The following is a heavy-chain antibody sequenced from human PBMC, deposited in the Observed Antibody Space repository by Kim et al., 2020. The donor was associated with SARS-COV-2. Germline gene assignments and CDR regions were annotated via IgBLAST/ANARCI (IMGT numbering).Heavy chain of an antibody. V-gene: IGHV4-59*13. CDR1: GGSISSYY. Sequence: SETLSLTCTVSGGSISSYYWSWIRQPPGKGLEWIGYIYYSGSTNYNPSLKSRVTISVDTSKNQFSLKLSSVTAADTAVYYCARDLVPGKYCSGGSCFSAGMDVWGQGTTVTVSS. D-gene: IGHD2-15*01. J-gene: IGHJ6*02. CDR3: ARDLVPGKYCSGGSCFSAGMDV. CDR2: IYYSGST.